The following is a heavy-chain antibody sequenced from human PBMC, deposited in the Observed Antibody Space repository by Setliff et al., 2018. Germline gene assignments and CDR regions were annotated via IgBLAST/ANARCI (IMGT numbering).Heavy chain of an antibody. Sequence: GGSLRLSCAASGFTFDDYVMHWVRQAPGKGLEWVSGISWNRGSLGYADSVKGRFTISRDNAKNTLYLQMNSLRAEDTAVYYCARARGSGYFDYWGQGTLVTVSS. V-gene: IGHV3-9*01. CDR2: ISWNRGSL. CDR1: GFTFDDYV. J-gene: IGHJ4*02. D-gene: IGHD3-22*01. CDR3: ARARGSGYFDY.